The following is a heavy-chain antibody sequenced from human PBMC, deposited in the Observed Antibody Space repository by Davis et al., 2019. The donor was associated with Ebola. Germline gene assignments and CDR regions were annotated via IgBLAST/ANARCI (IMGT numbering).Heavy chain of an antibody. CDR1: GFTFSTFW. V-gene: IGHV3-7*01. CDR3: ARWGLRGNYDSWSGSDYYYDY. D-gene: IGHD3-3*01. CDR2: INTDGNEE. Sequence: GGSLRPSCAASGFTFSTFWMSWVRKAAGTGPEWVANINTDGNEEHYGDSVKGRFTLSRDNAKNSLYLQLDSLRDEDTAVYYCARWGLRGNYDSWSGSDYYYDYWGQGTLVTVSS. J-gene: IGHJ4*02.